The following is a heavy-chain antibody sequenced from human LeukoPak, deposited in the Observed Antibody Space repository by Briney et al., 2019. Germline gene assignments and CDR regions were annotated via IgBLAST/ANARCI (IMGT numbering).Heavy chain of an antibody. CDR1: GFIFHDYA. J-gene: IGHJ6*03. CDR2: VSWNRDII. Sequence: GGPLRLSCAASGFIFHDYAMHWVRQAPGKGLEWVSSVSWNRDIIAYADSVRGRFTISRDNDQNSLYLEMTSLRVEDTALYYCVKSGGYYYMDAWGKGTTVIVSS. V-gene: IGHV3-9*01. CDR3: VKSGGYYYMDA. D-gene: IGHD2-15*01.